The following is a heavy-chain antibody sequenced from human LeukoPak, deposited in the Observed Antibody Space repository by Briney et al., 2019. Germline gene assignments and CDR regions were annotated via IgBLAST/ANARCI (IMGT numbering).Heavy chain of an antibody. CDR2: ISYDGSNK. Sequence: GGSLRLSCAASGFTFSSYAMHWVRQAPGKGLEWVPVISYDGSNKYYADSVKGRFTISRDNSKNTLYLQMNSLRAEDTAVYYCAQQLSFDYWGQGTLVTVSS. J-gene: IGHJ4*02. V-gene: IGHV3-30-3*01. D-gene: IGHD6-13*01. CDR1: GFTFSSYA. CDR3: AQQLSFDY.